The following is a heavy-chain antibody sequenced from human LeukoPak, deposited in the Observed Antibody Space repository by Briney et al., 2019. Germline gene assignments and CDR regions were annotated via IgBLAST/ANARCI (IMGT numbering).Heavy chain of an antibody. D-gene: IGHD3-9*01. CDR2: ISYDGSNK. CDR1: GFIFSSYG. Sequence: PGRSLRLSCEASGFIFSSYGMHWVRQAPGMGLEWVAVISYDGSNKYYADSVKGRFTISRDNSKNTLYLQMNSLRAEDTAVYYCAKAFLVWGQGTLVTVSS. V-gene: IGHV3-30*18. J-gene: IGHJ4*02. CDR3: AKAFLV.